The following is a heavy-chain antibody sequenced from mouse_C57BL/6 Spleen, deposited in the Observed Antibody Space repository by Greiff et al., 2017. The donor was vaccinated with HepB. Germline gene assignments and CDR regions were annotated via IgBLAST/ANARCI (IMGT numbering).Heavy chain of an antibody. J-gene: IGHJ4*01. Sequence: QVQLKQPGAELVKPGASVKMSCKASGYTFTSYWITWVKQRPGQGLEWIGDIYPGSGSTNYNEKFKSKATLTVDTSSSTAYMQLSSLTSEDSAVYYCARSYYYGSSLYYAMDYWGQGTSVTVSS. D-gene: IGHD1-1*01. V-gene: IGHV1-55*01. CDR3: ARSYYYGSSLYYAMDY. CDR1: GYTFTSYW. CDR2: IYPGSGST.